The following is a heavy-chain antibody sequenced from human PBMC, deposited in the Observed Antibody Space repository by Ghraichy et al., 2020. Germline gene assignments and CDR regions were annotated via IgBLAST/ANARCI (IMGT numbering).Heavy chain of an antibody. CDR1: GGSISSYY. CDR2: IYYSGST. D-gene: IGHD5-18*01. J-gene: IGHJ2*01. CDR3: ARDTAMAGVASWYFDL. V-gene: IGHV4-59*01. Sequence: SETLSLTCTVSGGSISSYYWSWIRQPPGKGLEWIGYIYYSGSTNYNPSLKSRVTISVDTSKNQFSLKLSSVTAADTAVYYCARDTAMAGVASWYFDLWGRGTLVTVSS.